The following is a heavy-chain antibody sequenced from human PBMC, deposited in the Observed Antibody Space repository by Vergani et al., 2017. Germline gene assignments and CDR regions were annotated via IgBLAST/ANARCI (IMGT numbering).Heavy chain of an antibody. CDR3: AGTAARSYYYYYYGMDV. D-gene: IGHD1-1*01. V-gene: IGHV1-69*12. CDR2: IIPIFGTA. Sequence: QVQLVQSGAEVKKPGSSVKVSCKASGGTFSSYAISWVRQAPGQGLEWMGGIIPIFGTANYAQEFQGRVTITADESTSTAYMELSSLRSEDTAVYYWAGTAARSYYYYYYGMDVWGQGTTVTVSS. CDR1: GGTFSSYA. J-gene: IGHJ6*02.